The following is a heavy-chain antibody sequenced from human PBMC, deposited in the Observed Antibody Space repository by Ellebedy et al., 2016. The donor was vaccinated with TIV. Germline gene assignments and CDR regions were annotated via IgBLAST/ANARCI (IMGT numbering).Heavy chain of an antibody. Sequence: SEILSLTXTVSGGSISSYYWSWIRQPPGKGLEWIGYIYYSGSTNYNPSLKSRVTISVDTSKNQFSLKLSSVTAADTAVYYCARVLSRGIQLPWGQGTLVTVSS. J-gene: IGHJ5*02. CDR1: GGSISSYY. V-gene: IGHV4-59*01. CDR3: ARVLSRGIQLP. D-gene: IGHD5-18*01. CDR2: IYYSGST.